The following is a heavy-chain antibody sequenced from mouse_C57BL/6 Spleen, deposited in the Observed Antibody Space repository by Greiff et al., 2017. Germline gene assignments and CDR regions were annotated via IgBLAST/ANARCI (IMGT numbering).Heavy chain of an antibody. J-gene: IGHJ2*01. V-gene: IGHV1-53*01. CDR1: GYTFTSYW. CDR3: AREYCAFDV. D-gene: IGHD5-1*01. Sequence: VQLQQSGTELAKPGASVKLSCKASGYTFTSYWMHWVKQRPGQGLAWIGNINPRNGGTNYNEKVKSKATLTVDNSSSTAYMQLSSLTSEDSAVYDCAREYCAFDVWGQGTTLTVSS. CDR2: INPRNGGT.